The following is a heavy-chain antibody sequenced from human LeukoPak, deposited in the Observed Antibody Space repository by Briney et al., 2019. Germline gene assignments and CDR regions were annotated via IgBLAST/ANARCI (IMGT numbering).Heavy chain of an antibody. J-gene: IGHJ5*02. CDR2: ISSSSSYI. D-gene: IGHD3-9*01. Sequence: GGSLRLSCAASGFTFSSYSMNWVRQAPGKGLEWVSSISSSSSYIYYADSVKGRFTISRDNAKNSLYLQMNSLRAEDTAVYYCATGPYFVWLDEYNWFDPWGQGTLVTVSS. CDR3: ATGPYFVWLDEYNWFDP. V-gene: IGHV3-21*01. CDR1: GFTFSSYS.